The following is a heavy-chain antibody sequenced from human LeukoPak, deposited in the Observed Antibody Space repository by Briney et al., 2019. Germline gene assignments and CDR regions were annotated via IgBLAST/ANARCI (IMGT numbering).Heavy chain of an antibody. V-gene: IGHV4-39*01. CDR3: ARMSFAFDPSFFDY. Sequence: SETLSLTCSVSGVSISDNNFYWAWIRQPPGKGLEWIGIFYYSGGTYYNPSLQSRVTISGDTSKNLFSLHLRSATVADTAIYFYARMSFAFDPSFFDYWGHGALVPVSS. CDR2: FYYSGGT. D-gene: IGHD3-3*01. J-gene: IGHJ4*01. CDR1: GVSISDNNFY.